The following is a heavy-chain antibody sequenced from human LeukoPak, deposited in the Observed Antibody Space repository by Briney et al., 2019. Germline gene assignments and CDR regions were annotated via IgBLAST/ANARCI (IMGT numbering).Heavy chain of an antibody. J-gene: IGHJ6*02. V-gene: IGHV3-9*01. CDR1: GFTFDDYA. D-gene: IGHD3-3*01. CDR3: AKDKDFDYYYGMDV. CDR2: ISWNSGSI. Sequence: GRSLRLSCAASGFTFDDYAMHWVRQAPGEGLEWVSGISWNSGSIGYADSVKGRFTISRDNAKNSLYLQMNSLRAEDTALYYCAKDKDFDYYYGMDVWGQGTTVAVSS.